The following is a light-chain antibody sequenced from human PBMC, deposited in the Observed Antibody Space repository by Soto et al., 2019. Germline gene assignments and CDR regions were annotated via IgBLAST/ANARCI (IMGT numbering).Light chain of an antibody. CDR3: QSYESSLSGVV. V-gene: IGLV1-40*01. Sequence: QSVLTQPRSVSGAPGQRVTISCTGSSSNIGAGYDVHWYQQLPGTAPKLLIYGNSNRPSGVPDRFSGSKSGTSASLAITGLQAEDEADYYCQSYESSLSGVVFGGGTKVPVL. CDR2: GNS. J-gene: IGLJ2*01. CDR1: SSNIGAGYD.